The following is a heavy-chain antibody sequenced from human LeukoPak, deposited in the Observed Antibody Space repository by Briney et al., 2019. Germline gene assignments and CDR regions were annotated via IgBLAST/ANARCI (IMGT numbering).Heavy chain of an antibody. D-gene: IGHD5-18*01. CDR3: ATSVGTANYYYYGMDV. CDR2: ISAYNGNT. V-gene: IGHV1-18*01. CDR1: GYTFTSYG. J-gene: IGHJ6*02. Sequence: GASVKVSFKASGYTFTSYGISWVRQAPGQGLEWMGWISAYNGNTNYAQKLQGRVTMTTDTSTSTAYMELRSLRSDDTAVYYCATSVGTANYYYYGMDVWGQGTTVTVSS.